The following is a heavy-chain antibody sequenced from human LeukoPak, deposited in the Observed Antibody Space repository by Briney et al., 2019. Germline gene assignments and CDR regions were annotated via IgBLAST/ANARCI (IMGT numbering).Heavy chain of an antibody. Sequence: HPGRSLRLSCAASGFTFSSYAMHWVRQAPGKGLEWVAVIYYDGSNKNYENSVKDRFTISRDNSKNTLYLQMNSLRAEDTAVYYCARDSIPSASGSYYFDNWGQGTLVTVSS. J-gene: IGHJ4*02. CDR3: ARDSIPSASGSYYFDN. CDR1: GFTFSSYA. D-gene: IGHD3-10*01. V-gene: IGHV3-30*04. CDR2: IYYDGSNK.